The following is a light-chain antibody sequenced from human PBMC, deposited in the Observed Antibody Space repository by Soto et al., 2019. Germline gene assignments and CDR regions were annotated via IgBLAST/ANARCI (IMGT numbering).Light chain of an antibody. J-gene: IGKJ5*01. Sequence: EIVLTQSPATLSLSPGERATLSCRASQNISIYLAWYHQKPGQAPRLLIYDASNSATGIPARFSGSGSGTDFTLTISSLEPEDVAVYYCQQRNNWPPEITVGQGTRLDI. CDR3: QQRNNWPPEIT. CDR1: QNISIY. V-gene: IGKV3-11*01. CDR2: DAS.